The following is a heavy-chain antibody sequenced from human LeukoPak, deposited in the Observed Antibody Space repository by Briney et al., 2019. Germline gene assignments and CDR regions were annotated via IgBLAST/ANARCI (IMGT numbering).Heavy chain of an antibody. Sequence: ASVKVSCKASGYTFTSYAMHWVRQAPGQRLEWMGWINAGNGNTKYSQKFQGGVTITRDTSASTAYMELSSLRSEDTAVYYCARDLGRVNLWSKTINWFDPWGQGTLVTVSS. J-gene: IGHJ5*02. CDR2: INAGNGNT. CDR1: GYTFTSYA. V-gene: IGHV1-3*01. D-gene: IGHD3-10*01. CDR3: ARDLGRVNLWSKTINWFDP.